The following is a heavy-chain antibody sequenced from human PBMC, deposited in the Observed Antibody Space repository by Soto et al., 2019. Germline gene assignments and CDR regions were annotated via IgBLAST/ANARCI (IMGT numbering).Heavy chain of an antibody. J-gene: IGHJ4*02. D-gene: IGHD3-10*01. Sequence: EVQLVESGGGLIQPGGSLRLSCAVSGFTVSNNYMSWVRQAPGKGLEGVSVIYSGGYTAYGDSVKGRFTISRDNSKTTLSLQKNSRGADATAVFFGAPHPGGGGYWGQGTLVTVSS. CDR3: APHPGGGGY. V-gene: IGHV3-53*01. CDR1: GFTVSNNY. CDR2: IYSGGYT.